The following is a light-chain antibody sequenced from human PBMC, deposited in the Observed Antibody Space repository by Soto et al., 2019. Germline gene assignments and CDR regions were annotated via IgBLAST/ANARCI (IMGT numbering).Light chain of an antibody. CDR2: EVS. V-gene: IGLV2-14*03. Sequence: QSALTQPASVSGSPGQWITISCTGTSSDVGGYNYVSWYQQHPGKAPKLMIYEVSNRPSGVSNRFSGSKSGNTASLTISGLQAEDEADYYCCSYAGSSTYVFGTGTKVTVL. CDR3: CSYAGSSTYV. CDR1: SSDVGGYNY. J-gene: IGLJ1*01.